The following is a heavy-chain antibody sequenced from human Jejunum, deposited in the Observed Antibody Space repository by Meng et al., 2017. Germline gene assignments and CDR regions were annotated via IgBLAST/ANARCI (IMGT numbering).Heavy chain of an antibody. J-gene: IGHJ5*02. CDR2: ISYDGSNK. D-gene: IGHD5-12*01. V-gene: IGHV3-30*04. CDR1: GFTFSSYA. CDR3: ARDREKGGGYDFDN. Sequence: GGSLRLSCGASGFTFSSYAMHWVRQGPGKGLEWVAVISYDGSNKYYVDSVKGRFTISRDNSRNTLDLQMNSLRAEDTAVYYCARDREKGGGYDFDNWGQGTQVTVSS.